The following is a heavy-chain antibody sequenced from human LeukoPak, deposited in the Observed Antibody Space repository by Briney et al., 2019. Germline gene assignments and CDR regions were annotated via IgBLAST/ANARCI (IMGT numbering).Heavy chain of an antibody. CDR2: MNPNSGNT. D-gene: IGHD3-9*01. CDR1: GYTFTSYD. V-gene: IGHV1-8*01. Sequence: ASVKVSCKASGYTFTSYDINWVRQATGQGLEWMGWMNPNSGNTGYAQKFQGRVTMTRNTSISTAYMELSSLRSEDTAVYYCARQTPGYFDWLPYWYYMDVWGKGTTVTISS. CDR3: ARQTPGYFDWLPYWYYMDV. J-gene: IGHJ6*03.